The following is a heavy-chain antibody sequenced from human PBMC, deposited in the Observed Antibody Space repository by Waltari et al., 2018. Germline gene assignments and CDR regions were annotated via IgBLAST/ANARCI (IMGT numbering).Heavy chain of an antibody. Sequence: EVQLLESGGGWVQPGGSLRLSCAASVFHFSSYPLSWVRQAQGKGLEWVSAISGSGGSTYYADSVKGRFSISRDNSKNTLYLQMNSLRAEDTAVYYCAKDLQGVGTFDYWGQGTLVTVSS. CDR1: VFHFSSYP. J-gene: IGHJ4*02. V-gene: IGHV3-23*01. D-gene: IGHD1-26*01. CDR2: ISGSGGST. CDR3: AKDLQGVGTFDY.